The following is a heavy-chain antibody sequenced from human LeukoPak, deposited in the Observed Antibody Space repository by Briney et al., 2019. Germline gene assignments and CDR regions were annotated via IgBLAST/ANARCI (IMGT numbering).Heavy chain of an antibody. CDR2: IYYSGST. D-gene: IGHD2-2*01. Sequence: SETLSLTCTVSVGSISSDYCGWIREPPGKGREWSGYIYYSGSTNYNPSLKSRVTISVDTSKNQFSLKLSSVTAAGTAVYYCAREGGYCSSTSCYGQFDYWGQGTLVTVSS. CDR1: VGSISSDY. V-gene: IGHV4-59*01. CDR3: AREGGYCSSTSCYGQFDY. J-gene: IGHJ4*02.